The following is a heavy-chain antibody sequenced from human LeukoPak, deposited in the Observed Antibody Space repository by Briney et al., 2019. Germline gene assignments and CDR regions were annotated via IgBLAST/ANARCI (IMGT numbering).Heavy chain of an antibody. Sequence: SETLSLTCTVSGGSISSSSYYWGWIRQPPGKGLEWIGSIYYSGSTYYNPSLKSRVTISVDTSKNQFSLKLSSVTAADTAVYYCARHGGDCSSTSCDWFDPWGQGTLVTVSS. CDR1: GGSISSSSYY. CDR3: ARHGGDCSSTSCDWFDP. D-gene: IGHD2-2*01. V-gene: IGHV4-39*01. CDR2: IYYSGST. J-gene: IGHJ5*02.